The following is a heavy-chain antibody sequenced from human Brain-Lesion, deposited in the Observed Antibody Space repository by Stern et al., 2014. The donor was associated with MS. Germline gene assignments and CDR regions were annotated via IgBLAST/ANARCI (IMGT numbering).Heavy chain of an antibody. CDR3: ARGRVVPGFQYYATDV. J-gene: IGHJ6*02. CDR2: IFNSGST. CDR1: GGSISSGGYY. D-gene: IGHD2-2*01. Sequence: QVQLQESGPGLVKPSQTLSLSCTVSGGSISSGGYYWSWIRPPAGKGLEWIGRIFNSGSTSYNPSLKSRVTISIDTSKNQFSLRLNPMTAADTAVYYCARGRVVPGFQYYATDVWGQGTTVIVSS. V-gene: IGHV4-61*02.